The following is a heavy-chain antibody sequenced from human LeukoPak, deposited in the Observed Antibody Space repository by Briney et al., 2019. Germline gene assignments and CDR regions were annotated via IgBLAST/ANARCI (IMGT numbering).Heavy chain of an antibody. CDR3: ARGEGLSYGNLLH. J-gene: IGHJ1*01. CDR1: GGTFTNYA. CDR2: VIPIFGKV. D-gene: IGHD3-16*01. V-gene: IGHV1-69*13. Sequence: SVKVSCKASGGTFTNYAFSWVRQAPGQAPEWMGEVIPIFGKVIYAQRFQGRLTIAADDSASTAYMELNSLTSEDTAVYYCARGEGLSYGNLLHWGQGTLVIVSS.